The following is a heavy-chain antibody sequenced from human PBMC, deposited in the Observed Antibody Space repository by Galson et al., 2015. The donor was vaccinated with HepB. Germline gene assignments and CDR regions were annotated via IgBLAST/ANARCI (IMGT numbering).Heavy chain of an antibody. Sequence: SLRLSCAASGFTFSNYCIHWVRQAPGKGLEWVAYICCAGGYKYYADSVKGRFTLSRDNPKNSVYLQMNSLDAEDAAVYYCAKERMVHAGDWYIDLWGRGTLVTVSS. V-gene: IGHV3-30*02. CDR1: GFTFSNYC. CDR2: ICCAGGYK. D-gene: IGHD2-8*01. CDR3: AKERMVHAGDWYIDL. J-gene: IGHJ2*01.